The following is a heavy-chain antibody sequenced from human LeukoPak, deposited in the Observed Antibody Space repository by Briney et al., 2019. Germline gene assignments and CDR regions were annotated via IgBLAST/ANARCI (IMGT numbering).Heavy chain of an antibody. CDR3: AKAKYNRDAFDI. D-gene: IGHD1-20*01. Sequence: GGPLRLSCAASGFTFDDYAMHWVRQAPGKGLEWVSGINWNSGSIGYADSVKGRFTISRDNAKNSLYLQMNSLRAEDTALYYCAKAKYNRDAFDIWGQGTMVTVSS. CDR2: INWNSGSI. J-gene: IGHJ3*02. V-gene: IGHV3-9*01. CDR1: GFTFDDYA.